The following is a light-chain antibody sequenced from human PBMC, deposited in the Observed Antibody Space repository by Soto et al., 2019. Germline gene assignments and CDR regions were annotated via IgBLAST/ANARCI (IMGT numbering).Light chain of an antibody. V-gene: IGLV1-40*01. J-gene: IGLJ1*01. CDR2: GNS. CDR3: QSYDSSLSGV. Sequence: QSVLTQPPSVSVAPGQRVTISCTGSSSNIGAGYDVHWYQQFPGTAPKLLIYGNSNRPSGVPDRFSGSKSGTSASLAITGLQAEDEAYYYCQSYDSSLSGVFGSGTKVTVL. CDR1: SSNIGAGYD.